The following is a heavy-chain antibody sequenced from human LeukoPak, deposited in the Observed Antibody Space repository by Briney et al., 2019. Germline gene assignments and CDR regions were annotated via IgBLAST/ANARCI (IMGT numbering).Heavy chain of an antibody. CDR1: RFTFNNYW. CDR2: IKPDGSES. D-gene: IGHD3-22*01. CDR3: ARERFYYDGSVAAWYYYGMDV. J-gene: IGHJ6*02. Sequence: PGGSLRLSCAASRFTFNNYWMSWVRQAPGKGPEWVANIKPDGSESTYVDSVKGRLTISRDNAKNSLYLQMSSLRAEDTAVYYCARERFYYDGSVAAWYYYGMDVWGQGTTVTVSS. V-gene: IGHV3-7*03.